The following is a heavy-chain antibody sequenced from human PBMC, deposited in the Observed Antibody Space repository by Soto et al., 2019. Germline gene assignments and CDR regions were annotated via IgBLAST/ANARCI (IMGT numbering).Heavy chain of an antibody. CDR1: GFTFSSYA. CDR3: AKSRVFIGAIVTLLDS. CDR2: ISNNGDTA. Sequence: GGSLRLSCATSGFTFSSYAMVWVRQAAEKGLEWVASISNNGDTAYYADSVKGRFTISRGNSENTLYLQMDGLRADDTALYFCAKSRVFIGAIVTLLDSWGQGTQVTVSS. D-gene: IGHD3-16*02. V-gene: IGHV3-23*01. J-gene: IGHJ4*02.